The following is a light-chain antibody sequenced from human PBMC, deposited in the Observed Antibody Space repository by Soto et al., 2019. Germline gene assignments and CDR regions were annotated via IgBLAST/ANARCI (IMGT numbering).Light chain of an antibody. CDR1: QGIGSW. CDR2: DAT. J-gene: IGKJ1*01. Sequence: DIQMTHSPSSVSASLLDRFSITFRASQGIGSWLGWYQKKPGKAHKVLIYDATSWAGGVPSRFTGSGSGTEFTLTINSLQPDDFAYYCCQQYSVYWTFGQGTKVDIK. V-gene: IGKV1-5*01. CDR3: QQYSVYWT.